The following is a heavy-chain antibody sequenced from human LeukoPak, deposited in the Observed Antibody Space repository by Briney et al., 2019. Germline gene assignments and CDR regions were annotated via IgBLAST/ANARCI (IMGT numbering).Heavy chain of an antibody. CDR1: GGSVGSYF. D-gene: IGHD4-17*01. V-gene: IGHV4-4*07. Sequence: SETLSLTCTVSGGSVGSYFWSWIRQPAGKGLEWIGRIYTSGSTNHNPSLKSRVTMSVDTSKNQFSLKLSSVTAADTAVYYCARDRGTTVDYWGQGTLVTVSS. CDR3: ARDRGTTVDY. CDR2: IYTSGST. J-gene: IGHJ4*02.